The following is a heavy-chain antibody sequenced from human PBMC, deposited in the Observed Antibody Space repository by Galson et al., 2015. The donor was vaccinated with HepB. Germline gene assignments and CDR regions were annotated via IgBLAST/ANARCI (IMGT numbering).Heavy chain of an antibody. CDR3: ARGSVDTSSYYYYYVMDV. Sequence: SVKVSCKASGYTFTGYHMHWVRQAPGQGLEWMGWINPNSGGTNYAQKFQGWVTMTRDTSISSAYMELSRLRSDDTAVYYCARGSVDTSSYYYYYVMDVWGQGTTVTVSS. V-gene: IGHV1-2*04. CDR2: INPNSGGT. J-gene: IGHJ6*02. D-gene: IGHD5-18*01. CDR1: GYTFTGYH.